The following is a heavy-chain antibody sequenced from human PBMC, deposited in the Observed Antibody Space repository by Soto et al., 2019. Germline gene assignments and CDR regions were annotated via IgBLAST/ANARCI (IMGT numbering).Heavy chain of an antibody. J-gene: IGHJ4*02. V-gene: IGHV4-31*03. CDR1: GGSINSGGYC. CDR2: ISYGGST. Sequence: QVQLQESGPGLVKPSQTLSLTCTVSGGSINSGGYCWSWIRQHPGKGLDWIGCISYGGSTSYSPSLXSXXTISVDTSKNQFSLKRTSVTAADTAVYYCSRGILVWGQGALITVSS. CDR3: SRGILV. D-gene: IGHD5-18*01.